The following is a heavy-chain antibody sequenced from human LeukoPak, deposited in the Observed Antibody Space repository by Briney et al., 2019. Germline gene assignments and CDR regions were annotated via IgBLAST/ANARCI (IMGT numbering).Heavy chain of an antibody. CDR3: ARHRAAGGSYYYGADV. Sequence: GESLKISCKGSGYPFRNYWIAWVRQMPGKGLEWMGIINPGDSDTRYSPSFQGQVTISADESTTTAYLQWSSLKASDTAMYYCARHRAAGGSYYYGADVWGQGTTVTVSS. J-gene: IGHJ6*02. V-gene: IGHV5-51*01. CDR1: GYPFRNYW. CDR2: INPGDSDT. D-gene: IGHD6-13*01.